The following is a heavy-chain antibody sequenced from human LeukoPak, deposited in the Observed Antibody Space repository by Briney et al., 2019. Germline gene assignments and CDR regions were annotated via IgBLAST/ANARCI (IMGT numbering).Heavy chain of an antibody. CDR2: ITDSGGST. J-gene: IGHJ4*02. Sequence: GGSLRLSCAASGFTFSSYAMSWVRQAPGEGLVWVSSITDSGGSTYYADSVKGRFTISRDNSKNTLYLQLNSLRAEDTAVYYCAKEGYSYGQSPFDYWGQGTLVTVSS. CDR1: GFTFSSYA. CDR3: AKEGYSYGQSPFDY. D-gene: IGHD5-18*01. V-gene: IGHV3-23*01.